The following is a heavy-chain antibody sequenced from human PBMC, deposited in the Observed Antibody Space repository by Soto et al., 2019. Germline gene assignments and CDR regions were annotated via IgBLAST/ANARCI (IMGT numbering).Heavy chain of an antibody. Sequence: EVQLVESGGGLVQPGGSLRLSCAASGFTFSNYWMHWVRQVPGKGLVWVARIKGEGSSTNYADSVKGRFTISRDNAQNTLFVQINSLTAEDTAVYSCARGIPGHYAFEVWGQGTMVTVSS. V-gene: IGHV3-74*01. CDR1: GFTFSNYW. CDR3: ARGIPGHYAFEV. CDR2: IKGEGSST. J-gene: IGHJ3*01. D-gene: IGHD1-1*01.